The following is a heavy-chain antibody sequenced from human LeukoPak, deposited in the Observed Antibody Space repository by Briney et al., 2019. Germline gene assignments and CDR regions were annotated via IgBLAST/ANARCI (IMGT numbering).Heavy chain of an antibody. CDR1: GFTVSSNY. D-gene: IGHD6-13*01. V-gene: IGHV4-34*01. J-gene: IGHJ4*02. CDR3: ARTEGAAAGPVDY. CDR2: INHSGST. Sequence: GSLRLSCAASGFTVSSNYMSWIRQPPGKGLEWIGEINHSGSTNYNPSLKSRVTISVDTSKNQFSLKLSSVTAADTAVYYCARTEGAAAGPVDYWGQGTLVTVSS.